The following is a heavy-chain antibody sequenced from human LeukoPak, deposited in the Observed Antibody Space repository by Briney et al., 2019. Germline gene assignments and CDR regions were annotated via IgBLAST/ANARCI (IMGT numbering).Heavy chain of an antibody. CDR1: GYTFTSYA. V-gene: IGHV7-4-1*02. CDR2: INTNTGNP. Sequence: ASVKVSCKASGYTFTSYAMNWVRQAPGQGLEWMGWINTNTGNPTYAQGFTGRFVFSLDTSVSTAYLQISSLKAEDTAVYYCARHSTIFGPSYYYGMDVWGQGTTVTVSS. D-gene: IGHD3-3*01. CDR3: ARHSTIFGPSYYYGMDV. J-gene: IGHJ6*02.